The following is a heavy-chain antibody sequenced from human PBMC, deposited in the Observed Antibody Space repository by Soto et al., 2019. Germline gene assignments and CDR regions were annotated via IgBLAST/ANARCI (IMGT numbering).Heavy chain of an antibody. J-gene: IGHJ5*02. V-gene: IGHV4-30-4*01. CDR2: IYYSGST. CDR1: GGSISSGDYY. CDR3: ARAPVVVAATELNWFDP. Sequence: SETLSLTCTVSGGSISSGDYYWSWIRQPPGKGLEWIGYIYYSGSTYYNPSLKSRVTISVDTSKNQFSLKLSSVTAADTAVYYCARAPVVVAATELNWFDPWGQGTLVTVSS. D-gene: IGHD2-15*01.